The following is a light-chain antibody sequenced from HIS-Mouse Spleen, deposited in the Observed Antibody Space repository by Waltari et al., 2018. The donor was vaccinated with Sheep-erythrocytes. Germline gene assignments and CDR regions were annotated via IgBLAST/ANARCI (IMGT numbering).Light chain of an antibody. J-gene: IGKJ4*02. Sequence: DIVMTQSPDSLAVSLGERATINCKSSQSVLYSSNNKNYLAWYQQKPGQPPKLLIYWASTRESGVPDRFSGSGSGTDFTLTISSLQAEDVAVYYCQQYYSTLTFGGGTKVAI. CDR1: QSVLYSSNNKNY. CDR2: WAS. CDR3: QQYYSTLT. V-gene: IGKV4-1*01.